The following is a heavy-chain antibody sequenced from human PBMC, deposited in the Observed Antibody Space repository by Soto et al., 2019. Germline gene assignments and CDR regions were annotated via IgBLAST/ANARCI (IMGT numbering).Heavy chain of an antibody. Sequence: QVQLVQSGAEVKKPGASVKVSCKASGYTFTSYGISWVRQAPGQGLERMGWISAYNGNTNYAQKLQGRVTMTTDTSTSSAYMELRSLGSDDTAVYYCARERWRSTIFGVVANWVDPWGQGTLVTVSS. V-gene: IGHV1-18*01. CDR2: ISAYNGNT. CDR3: ARERWRSTIFGVVANWVDP. J-gene: IGHJ5*02. CDR1: GYTFTSYG. D-gene: IGHD3-3*01.